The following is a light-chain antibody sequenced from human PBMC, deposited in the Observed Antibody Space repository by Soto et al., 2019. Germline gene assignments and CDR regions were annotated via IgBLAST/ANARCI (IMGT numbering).Light chain of an antibody. J-gene: IGLJ1*01. CDR1: NSDIGAYNY. CDR2: YVT. V-gene: IGLV2-14*03. CDR3: SSFTNSDSYV. Sequence: QSALTQPASVSGSPGQWLTISCAGTNSDIGAYNYVSWYQQHPGKAPELMIYYVTSRPSGVSYRFSGSKSGNTASLTISGLQAEDEADYYCSSFTNSDSYVFGTGTKLTVL.